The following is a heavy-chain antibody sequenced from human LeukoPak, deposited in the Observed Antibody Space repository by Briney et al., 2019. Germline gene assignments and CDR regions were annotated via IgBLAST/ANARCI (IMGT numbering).Heavy chain of an antibody. CDR1: GFTFDDYA. Sequence: PGRSLRLSCAASGFTFDDYAMHWVRHAPGKGREWVSAISGSGGSTYYADSVKGRFTISRDNSKNTLYLQMNSLRAEDTAVYYCAKRGAPLGEDNDYWGQGTLVTVSS. CDR2: ISGSGGST. J-gene: IGHJ4*02. D-gene: IGHD3-16*01. V-gene: IGHV3-23*01. CDR3: AKRGAPLGEDNDY.